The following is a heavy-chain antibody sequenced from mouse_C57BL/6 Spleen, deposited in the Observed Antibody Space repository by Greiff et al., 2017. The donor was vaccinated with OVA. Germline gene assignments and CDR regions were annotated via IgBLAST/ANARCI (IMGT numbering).Heavy chain of an antibody. J-gene: IGHJ4*01. CDR1: GFTFSSYA. CDR3: TRERDYYAMDD. Sequence: EVKLVESGEGLVKPGGSLKLSCAASGFTFSSYAMSWVRQTPEKRLEWVAYISRGGDYIYYADTVKGRFTISRDNARNTLYLQMSSLKSEDTAMYYCTRERDYYAMDDWGQGTSVTVAS. V-gene: IGHV5-9-1*02. CDR2: ISRGGDYI.